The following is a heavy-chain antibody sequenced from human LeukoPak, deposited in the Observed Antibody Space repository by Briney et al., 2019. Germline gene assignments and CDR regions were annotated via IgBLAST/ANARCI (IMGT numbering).Heavy chain of an antibody. V-gene: IGHV1-8*03. CDR3: ASGGQYGGNSEYFQH. Sequence: ASVKVSCKASGYTFTSYDINWVRQATGQGLEWMGWMNPNSGNTGYAQKFQGRVTITRNTSISTAYMELRSLRSEDTAVYYCASGGQYGGNSEYFQHWGQGTLVTVSS. CDR1: GYTFTSYD. CDR2: MNPNSGNT. D-gene: IGHD4-23*01. J-gene: IGHJ1*01.